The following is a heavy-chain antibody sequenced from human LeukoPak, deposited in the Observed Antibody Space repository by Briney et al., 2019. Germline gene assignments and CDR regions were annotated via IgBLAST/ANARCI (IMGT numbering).Heavy chain of an antibody. CDR1: GFSLSTSGMC. Sequence: SGPRLVNATQTLTLTCTFSGFSLSTSGMCVSWIRQPPGKALEWLALIDWDDDKYYSTSLKTRLTISKDTSKNQVVLTMTNMDPVDTATYYCARGTIAAADAFDIWGQGTMVTVSS. CDR3: ARGTIAAADAFDI. CDR2: IDWDDDK. J-gene: IGHJ3*02. D-gene: IGHD6-13*01. V-gene: IGHV2-70*01.